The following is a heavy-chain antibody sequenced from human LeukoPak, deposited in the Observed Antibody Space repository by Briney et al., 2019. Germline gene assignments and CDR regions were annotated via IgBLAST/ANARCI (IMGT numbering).Heavy chain of an antibody. CDR2: ISYDGSNK. CDR3: ARGDEDVLRYRQGGGYFDL. CDR1: GFTFSNYA. D-gene: IGHD3-9*01. V-gene: IGHV3-30-3*01. Sequence: GGSLRLSCAASGFTFSNYAMSWVRQAPGKGLEWVAVISYDGSNKYYADSVKGRFTISRDNSKNTLYLQMNSLRAEDTSVYYCARGDEDVLRYRQGGGYFDLWGRGTLVTVSS. J-gene: IGHJ2*01.